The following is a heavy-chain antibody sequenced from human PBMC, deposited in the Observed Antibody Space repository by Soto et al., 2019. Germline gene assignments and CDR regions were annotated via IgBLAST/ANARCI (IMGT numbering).Heavy chain of an antibody. J-gene: IGHJ4*02. V-gene: IGHV3-7*05. D-gene: IGHD6-19*01. Sequence: EVQLVESGGPLVQPGGSLRLSCAASGFTFSSYWMNWVRQAPGKGLEWVANIKEDGSEKYYVDSVKGRFTITRDNAKNSLYLQMNSLRGEDTAVYYCARSLIAVAGIDHWGQGTLVTVSS. CDR1: GFTFSSYW. CDR3: ARSLIAVAGIDH. CDR2: IKEDGSEK.